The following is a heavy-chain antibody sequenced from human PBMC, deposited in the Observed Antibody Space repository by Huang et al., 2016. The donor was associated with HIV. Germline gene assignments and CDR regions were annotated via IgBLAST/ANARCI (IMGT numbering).Heavy chain of an antibody. V-gene: IGHV1-46*03. CDR1: GFSILIYY. CDR3: AREGITPSGTEVSGFDF. CDR2: VNPSGGGA. D-gene: IGHD6-13*01. J-gene: IGHJ5*01. Sequence: QVQLVQSGAEVKKPGASVTISCKDSGFSILIYYIHWVRQAPGQGLEWMVIVNPSGGGADYAQKFKGRVTMTRDTSTRTLYMELSSLRSEDTAVYYCAREGITPSGTEVSGFDFWGQGTPVSVSS.